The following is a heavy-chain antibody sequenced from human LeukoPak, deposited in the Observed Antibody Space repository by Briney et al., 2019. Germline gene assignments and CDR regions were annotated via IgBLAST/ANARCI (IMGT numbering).Heavy chain of an antibody. CDR1: GGSISSFY. J-gene: IGHJ5*02. D-gene: IGHD2-2*01. CDR3: ARDGVPAAMHGWFDP. Sequence: PSETLSLTCTVSGGSISSFYWSWIRQPPGKGLECIGYIYYSGSTNYNPSLRSRVTISVDTSKNQFSLKLSSVTAADTAVYYCARDGVPAAMHGWFDPWGQGTLVTVSS. V-gene: IGHV4-59*01. CDR2: IYYSGST.